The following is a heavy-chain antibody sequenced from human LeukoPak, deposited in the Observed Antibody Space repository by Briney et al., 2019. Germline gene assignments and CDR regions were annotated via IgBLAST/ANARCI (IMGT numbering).Heavy chain of an antibody. CDR1: GFTFSDYY. J-gene: IGHJ6*02. V-gene: IGHV3-11*01. D-gene: IGHD1-1*01. CDR3: ARGAHDFYYYYYGMDV. CDR2: ISSSGSTI. Sequence: GGSLRLSCAASGFTFSDYYMSWIRQAPGKGLEWVSYISSSGSTIYYADSVKGRFTISRDNAKNSLYLQMNSLRAEDTAVYYCARGAHDFYYYYYGMDVWGQGTTVTVSS.